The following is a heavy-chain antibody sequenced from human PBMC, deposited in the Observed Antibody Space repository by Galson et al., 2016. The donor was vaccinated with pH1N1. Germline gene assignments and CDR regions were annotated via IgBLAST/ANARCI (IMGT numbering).Heavy chain of an antibody. CDR1: GFRFSDYS. CDR2: ISGKSSTR. Sequence: SLRLSCAASGFRFSDYSMNWVRQAPGKGLEWVSYISGKSSTRQYADSVKGRFTISRDNAKNSLFLHLNSLSDEDAAVYYCARDSPSYRVYFPALWGRGTLVTGSS. V-gene: IGHV3-48*02. CDR3: ARDSPSYRVYFPAL. J-gene: IGHJ2*01. D-gene: IGHD2/OR15-2a*01.